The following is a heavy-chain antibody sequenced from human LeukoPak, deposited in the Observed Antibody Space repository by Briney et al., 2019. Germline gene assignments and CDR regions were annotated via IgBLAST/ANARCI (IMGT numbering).Heavy chain of an antibody. J-gene: IGHJ3*01. V-gene: IGHV3-23*01. CDR2: IGGSDDKT. CDR3: AKDFFRWAFDV. D-gene: IGHD3-16*02. Sequence: SGGSLRLSCVASGFTFSTNAMAWGRQAPGKGLEWVSAIGGSDDKTDYADSVKGRFAISRDKSKNTLYLQMYSLRAEDTAIYYCAKDFFRWAFDVWGQGTMVTVSS. CDR1: GFTFSTNA.